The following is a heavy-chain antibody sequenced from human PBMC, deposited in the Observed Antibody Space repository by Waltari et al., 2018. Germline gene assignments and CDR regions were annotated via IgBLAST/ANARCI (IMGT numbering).Heavy chain of an antibody. V-gene: IGHV4-61*09. CDR2: IYTIGST. CDR1: GCFISNGSYY. D-gene: IGHD6-19*01. Sequence: QVQLQESGPGLGKPSETPSLNCTVSGCFISNGSYYGSWLRQPAGKGLELIGYIYTIGSTNSNPSPKRRFTISVDTSKNQFSLKLSSVTAADTAVYYCATPGPYSSGWYYFDYWGQGTLVTVSS. J-gene: IGHJ4*02. CDR3: ATPGPYSSGWYYFDY.